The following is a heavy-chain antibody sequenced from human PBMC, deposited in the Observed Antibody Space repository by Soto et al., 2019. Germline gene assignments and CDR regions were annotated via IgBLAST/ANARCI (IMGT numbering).Heavy chain of an antibody. V-gene: IGHV3-7*03. CDR1: GLTFSGHW. CDR3: TSRPSGMTYHAVFDF. D-gene: IGHD2-21*02. J-gene: IGHJ4*02. CDR2: IKPDGSET. Sequence: GGALRLSCAASGLTFSGHWMTWVRQTPGEGLQWVAAIKPDGSETFYVDSVKGRFTISRDNARNSLFLQMDSLRAEDTAVYYCTSRPSGMTYHAVFDFWGQGTLVTVSS.